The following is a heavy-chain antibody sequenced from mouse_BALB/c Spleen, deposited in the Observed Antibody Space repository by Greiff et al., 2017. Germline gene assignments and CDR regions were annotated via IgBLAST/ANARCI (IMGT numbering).Heavy chain of an antibody. J-gene: IGHJ4*01. Sequence: QVQLKESGPGLVQPSQSLSITCTVSGFSLTSYGVHWVRQSPGKGLEWLGVIWSGGSTDYNAAFISRLSISKDNSKSQVFFKMNSLQANDTAIYYCARNGDYYGSSYYYAMDYWGQGTSVTVSA. CDR2: IWSGGST. CDR1: GFSLTSYG. CDR3: ARNGDYYGSSYYYAMDY. V-gene: IGHV2-2*02. D-gene: IGHD1-1*01.